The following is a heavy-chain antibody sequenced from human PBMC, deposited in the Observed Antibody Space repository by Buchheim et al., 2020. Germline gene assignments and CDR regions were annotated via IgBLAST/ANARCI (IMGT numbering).Heavy chain of an antibody. V-gene: IGHV3-23*01. D-gene: IGHD2-21*01. J-gene: IGHJ6*02. CDR2: ISGSGGST. CDR3: AKDPRSDLAEGYYYGMDV. Sequence: EVQLLESGGGLVQPGGSLRLSCAASGFTFSSYAMSWVRQAPGKGLEWVSAISGSGGSTYYADSVKGRFTISRENSKNKLYLQMNSLRAEDTAVYYCAKDPRSDLAEGYYYGMDVWGQGTT. CDR1: GFTFSSYA.